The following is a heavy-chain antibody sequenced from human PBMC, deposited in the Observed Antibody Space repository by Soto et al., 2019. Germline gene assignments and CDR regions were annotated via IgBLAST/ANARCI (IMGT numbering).Heavy chain of an antibody. J-gene: IGHJ4*02. V-gene: IGHV4-61*05. CDR1: GGYIISSSYY. CDR2: IHYSGST. D-gene: IGHD2-21*01. CDR3: TRGGDAYKNGH. Sequence: SETMSLTCTVAGGYIISSSYYWGWIHQPPGKGLEWIGFIHYSGSTNYNPSLKSRVTMSVDTSKNQFSLKLTSVNAADTAVYYCTRGGDAYKNGHWGQGTLVTVPQ.